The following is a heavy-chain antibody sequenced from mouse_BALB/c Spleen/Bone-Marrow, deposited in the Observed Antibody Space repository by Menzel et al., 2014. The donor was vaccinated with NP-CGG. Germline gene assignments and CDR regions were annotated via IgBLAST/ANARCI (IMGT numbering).Heavy chain of an antibody. V-gene: IGHV5-6-5*01. CDR2: ISSGGST. CDR1: GFTFSSYA. J-gene: IGHJ2*01. Sequence: EVKVVESGGGLVKPGGSLKLSCAASGFTFSSYAMSWVRQTPEKRLEWVASISSGGSTYYPDSVKGRFTISRDNARNILYLQMSSLRSEDTAMYYCARGGFCGLDYWGQGATLTVSS. CDR3: ARGGFCGLDY.